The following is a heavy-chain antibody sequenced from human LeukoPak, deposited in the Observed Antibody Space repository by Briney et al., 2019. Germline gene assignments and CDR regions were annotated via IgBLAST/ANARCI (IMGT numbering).Heavy chain of an antibody. CDR2: INHSGST. CDR1: GGSFSGYY. V-gene: IGHV4-34*01. CDR3: ARFRTAVAVYYYYYGMDV. D-gene: IGHD6-19*01. Sequence: PSETLSLTCAVYGGSFSGYYWNWIRQPPGKGLEWIGEINHSGSTNYNPSLKSRVTISVDTSKNQFSLKLSSVTAADTAVYYCARFRTAVAVYYYYYGMDVWGQGTTVTVSS. J-gene: IGHJ6*02.